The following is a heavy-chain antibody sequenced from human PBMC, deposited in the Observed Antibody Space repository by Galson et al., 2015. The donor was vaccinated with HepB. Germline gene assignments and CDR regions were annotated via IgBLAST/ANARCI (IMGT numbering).Heavy chain of an antibody. CDR1: GFTFSSYA. CDR2: ISGSGGST. CDR3: AKAYDYYGLYSFDY. Sequence: SLRLSCAASGFTFSSYAMSWVRQAPGKGLEYVSAISGSGGSTYYADSVKGRFTISRDNSKNTLYLQMNSLRAEDTAVYYCAKAYDYYGLYSFDYWGQGTLVTVSS. J-gene: IGHJ4*02. V-gene: IGHV3-23*01. D-gene: IGHD3-10*01.